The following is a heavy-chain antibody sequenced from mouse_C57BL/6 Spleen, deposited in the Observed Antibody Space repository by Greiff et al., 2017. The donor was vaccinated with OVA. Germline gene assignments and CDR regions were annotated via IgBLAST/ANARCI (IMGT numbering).Heavy chain of an antibody. CDR3: AKQNWFAY. V-gene: IGHV1-76*01. CDR1: GYTFTDYY. CDR2: IYPGSGNT. J-gene: IGHJ3*01. Sequence: VQLKESGAELVRPGASVKLSCKASGYTFTDYYINWVKQRPGQGLEWIARIYPGSGNTYYNEKFKGKATLTAEKSSSTAYMQLSSLTSEDSAVYFCAKQNWFAYWGQGTLVTVSA.